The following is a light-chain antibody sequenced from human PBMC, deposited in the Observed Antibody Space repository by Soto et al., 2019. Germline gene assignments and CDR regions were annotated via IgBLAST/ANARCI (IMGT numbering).Light chain of an antibody. CDR1: QTISSG. CDR2: KAS. CDR3: QRPSSYSEA. Sequence: TNNCRASQTISSGLAWYQQKPGKAPKLLIYKASTLKSGVPSRFSFSGPRTEYALALSSRQSYEFALHICQRPSSYSEAFAEGTKVDIK. J-gene: IGKJ1*01. V-gene: IGKV1-5*03.